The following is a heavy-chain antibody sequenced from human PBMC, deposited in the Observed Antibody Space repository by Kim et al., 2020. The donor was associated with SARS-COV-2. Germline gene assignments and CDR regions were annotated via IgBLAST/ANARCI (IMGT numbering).Heavy chain of an antibody. CDR3: TSRHSFYNFLTGYFDY. V-gene: IGHV3-23*02. Sequence: DSVKGRFTISRDNSKNTLYLLLNNLRSEDTAVYFCTSRHSFYNFLTGYFDYWGQGTLVTVSS. D-gene: IGHD3-9*01. J-gene: IGHJ4*02.